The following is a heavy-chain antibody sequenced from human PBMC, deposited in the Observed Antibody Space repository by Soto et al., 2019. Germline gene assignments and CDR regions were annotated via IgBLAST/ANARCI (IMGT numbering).Heavy chain of an antibody. V-gene: IGHV1-18*01. J-gene: IGHJ4*02. CDR3: GKGEGFLDY. Sequence: QVQLVQSGAEVKKPGASVKVSCKASGYTFINYGITWVRQAPGQWLEWMGWITPYNGNTNYAQKLQGRVTMTTDTFTSTAYMELRSLRSDDTAVYYCGKGEGFLDYWGQGTLVTVSS. CDR2: ITPYNGNT. CDR1: GYTFINYG. D-gene: IGHD2-15*01.